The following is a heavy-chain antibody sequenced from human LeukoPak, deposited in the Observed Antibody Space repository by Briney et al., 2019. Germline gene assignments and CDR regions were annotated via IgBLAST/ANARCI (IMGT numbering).Heavy chain of an antibody. J-gene: IGHJ5*02. CDR1: GFTFSSYS. Sequence: GGSMRLSCAAYGFTFSSYSMNWDRQAPGKGLEWVSYISSSSSTVYYADSVKGRFTISRDNAKNSLYLQMNSMRAEDTAVCYFARDLGYCSSTSCYRWFDPWGQGTLVTLPS. V-gene: IGHV3-48*04. D-gene: IGHD2-2*01. CDR2: ISSSSSTV. CDR3: ARDLGYCSSTSCYRWFDP.